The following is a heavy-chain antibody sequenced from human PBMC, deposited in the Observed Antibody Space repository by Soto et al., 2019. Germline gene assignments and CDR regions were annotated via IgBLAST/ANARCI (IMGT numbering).Heavy chain of an antibody. J-gene: IGHJ3*02. D-gene: IGHD1-26*01. CDR1: GFTFSNYG. Sequence: GGSLRLSCAASGFTFSNYGMHWVRQAPGKGLEWVAVISYDGSNKYYADSVKGRFTISRDNSKDTLYLQMNSLRAEDTAVYYCAKDLGSGSYLFDAFDIWGQGTMVTVSS. CDR2: ISYDGSNK. CDR3: AKDLGSGSYLFDAFDI. V-gene: IGHV3-30*18.